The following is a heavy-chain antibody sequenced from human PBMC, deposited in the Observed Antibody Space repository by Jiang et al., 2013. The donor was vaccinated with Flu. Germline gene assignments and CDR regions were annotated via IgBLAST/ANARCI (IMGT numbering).Heavy chain of an antibody. J-gene: IGHJ6*02. V-gene: IGHV1-46*01. CDR3: AREVGEMATNSGYYYYYGMDV. D-gene: IGHD5-24*01. CDR1: GYTFTSYY. Sequence: SGAEVKKPGASVKVSCKASGYTFTSYYMHWVRQAPGQGLEWMGIINPSGGSTSYAQKFQGRVTMTRDTSTSTVYMELSSLRSEDTAVYYCAREVGEMATNSGYYYYYGMDVWGQGTTVTVSS. CDR2: INPSGGST.